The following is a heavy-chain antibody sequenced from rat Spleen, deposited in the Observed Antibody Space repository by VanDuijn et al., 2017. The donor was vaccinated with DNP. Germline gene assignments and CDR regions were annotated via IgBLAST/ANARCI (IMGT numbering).Heavy chain of an antibody. Sequence: EVQLVESGGDLVQPGRSLKLSCAASGFTFSYYWMAWIRQVPGKGLEWIASITGGSGITSYPDSVKGRFTISRDDAKNTLSLQMNSLRSEDTATYYFARVGDLHDGGDGDVLDAWGQGTSVTVSS. CDR2: ITGGSGIT. CDR3: ARVGDLHDGGDGDVLDA. D-gene: IGHD1-12*02. V-gene: IGHV5-31*01. J-gene: IGHJ4*01. CDR1: GFTFSYYW.